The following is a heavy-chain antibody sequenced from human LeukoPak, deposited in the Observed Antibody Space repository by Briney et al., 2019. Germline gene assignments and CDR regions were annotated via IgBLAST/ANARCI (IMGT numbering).Heavy chain of an antibody. V-gene: IGHV3-23*01. CDR3: AKDRDGSTWYLLNYMDG. D-gene: IGHD6-13*01. CDR2: INPSGESI. J-gene: IGHJ6*03. CDR1: GFTFATYA. Sequence: GGSLRISCAASGFTFATYALTWVGKAPGKGLERVSTINPSGESINFADSVRGRFTISRDNSKNTLYLQMNSLRDEDTAVYKCAKDRDGSTWYLLNYMDGWGKGTTVTVSS.